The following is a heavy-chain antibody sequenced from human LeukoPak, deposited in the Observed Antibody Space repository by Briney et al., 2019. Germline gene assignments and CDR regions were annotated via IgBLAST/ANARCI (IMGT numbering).Heavy chain of an antibody. CDR2: ISSSSSYI. V-gene: IGHV3-21*01. J-gene: IGHJ4*02. CDR3: GRGYGSGSYYVPYFDY. CDR1: GFTPSSYS. D-gene: IGHD3-10*01. Sequence: GGSLRLSCAASGFTPSSYSMNWVRQAPGKGLEWVSSISSSSSYIYYADSVKGRFTISRDNAKNSLYLQMNSLGAEDTAVYYCGRGYGSGSYYVPYFDYWGQGTLVTVSS.